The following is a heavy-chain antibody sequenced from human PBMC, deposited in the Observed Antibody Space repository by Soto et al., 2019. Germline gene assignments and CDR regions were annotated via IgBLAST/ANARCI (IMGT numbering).Heavy chain of an antibody. CDR3: VKDPFYYYGMDV. J-gene: IGHJ6*02. CDR1: GFTFSDYS. CDR2: ISSDGSTT. V-gene: IGHV3-64D*08. Sequence: GGSLRLSCSASGFTFSDYSIHWVRQAPGKGLEYVSAISSDGSTTYYADSVKARSSISRDNSKNTLYLQMSSLRAEDTAVYYCVKDPFYYYGMDVWGQGTTVTVSS.